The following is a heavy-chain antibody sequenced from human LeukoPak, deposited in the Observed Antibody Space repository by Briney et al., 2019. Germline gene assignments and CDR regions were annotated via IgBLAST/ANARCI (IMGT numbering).Heavy chain of an antibody. CDR1: GFTVSTNY. D-gene: IGHD5-12*01. CDR3: AGDVGYSGYDLPRGWFDP. J-gene: IGHJ5*02. CDR2: IYSGGST. Sequence: GGSLRLSCAASGFTVSTNYMSWVRQAPGKGLEWVSVIYSGGSTFYVDSVKGRFTISRDNSRNTLYLQMNSLRAEDTAVYYCAGDVGYSGYDLPRGWFDPWGQGTLVTVSS. V-gene: IGHV3-53*01.